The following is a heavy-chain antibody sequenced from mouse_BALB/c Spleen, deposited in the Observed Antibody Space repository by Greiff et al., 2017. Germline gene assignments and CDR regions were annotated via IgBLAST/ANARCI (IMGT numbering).Heavy chain of an antibody. V-gene: IGHV1-20*02. D-gene: IGHD1-2*01. CDR3: ARRGTTATGWYFDV. CDR2: INPYNGDT. J-gene: IGHJ1*01. CDR1: GYSFTGYF. Sequence: EVQLQQSGPELVKPGASVKISCKASGYSFTGYFMNWVMQSHGKSLEWIGRINPYNGDTFYNQKFKGKATLTVDKSSSTAHMELRSLASEDSAVYYCARRGTTATGWYFDVWGAGTTVTVSS.